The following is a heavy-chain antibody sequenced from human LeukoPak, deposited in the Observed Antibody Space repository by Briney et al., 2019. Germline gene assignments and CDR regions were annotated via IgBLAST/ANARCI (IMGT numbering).Heavy chain of an antibody. D-gene: IGHD1-1*01. V-gene: IGHV4-59*01. CDR2: IYYSGST. J-gene: IGHJ5*02. CDR3: ARGYGGWFDP. Sequence: SETLSLTCTVSGGSISSYYWSWIRQPPGKGLEWIGYIYYSGSTNYNPSLKSRVTISVDTSKNQFSLKLSSVTAADTGVYYCARGYGGWFDPWGQGTLVTVSS. CDR1: GGSISSYY.